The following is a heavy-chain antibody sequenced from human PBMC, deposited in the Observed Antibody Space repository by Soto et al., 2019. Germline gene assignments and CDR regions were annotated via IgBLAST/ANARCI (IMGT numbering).Heavy chain of an antibody. V-gene: IGHV1-18*01. CDR2: ISAYNGNT. CDR3: ARANYGYYTSTIDY. J-gene: IGHJ4*02. D-gene: IGHD3-3*01. CDR1: GYTFTSYG. Sequence: ASVKVSCKASGYTFTSYGISWVRQAPGQGLEWMGWISAYNGNTNYAQKLQGRVTMTTDTSTSTAYMELRSLRSDDTAVYYCARANYGYYTSTIDYWGQGTLVTVSS.